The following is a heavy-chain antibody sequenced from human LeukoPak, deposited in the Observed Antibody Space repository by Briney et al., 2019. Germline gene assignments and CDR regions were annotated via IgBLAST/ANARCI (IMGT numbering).Heavy chain of an antibody. CDR3: ARARGAVVAASYYFDY. V-gene: IGHV3-7*05. Sequence: GGSLRLSCAASGFTLSGYWMSWVRQAPGKGLEWVANIKQDGSEKYYVDSVKGRFTISRDNAKNSLYLQMNSLRAEDTAVYYCARARGAVVAASYYFDYWGQGTLVTVSS. CDR1: GFTLSGYW. CDR2: IKQDGSEK. D-gene: IGHD2-15*01. J-gene: IGHJ4*02.